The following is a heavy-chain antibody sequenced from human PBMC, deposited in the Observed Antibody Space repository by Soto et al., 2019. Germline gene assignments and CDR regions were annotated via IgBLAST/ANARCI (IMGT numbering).Heavy chain of an antibody. D-gene: IGHD6-13*01. Sequence: GGSLRLSXAASGFTFSSYGMHWVRQAPGKGLEWVAVISYDGSNKYYADSVKGRFTISRDNSRNTLYLQMNSLRAEDTAVYYCATDISAAAGYLYYYYYGMDVWGQGTTVTVSS. V-gene: IGHV3-30*03. CDR3: ATDISAAAGYLYYYYYGMDV. J-gene: IGHJ6*02. CDR1: GFTFSSYG. CDR2: ISYDGSNK.